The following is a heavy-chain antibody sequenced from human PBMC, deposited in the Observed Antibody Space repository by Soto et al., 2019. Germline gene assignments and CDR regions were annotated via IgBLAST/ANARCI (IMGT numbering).Heavy chain of an antibody. D-gene: IGHD3-3*01. CDR2: IWYDGSNK. CDR3: ARRSGYFYGMEV. V-gene: IGHV3-33*01. CDR1: GFTFSSYG. J-gene: IGHJ6*02. Sequence: GGSLRLSCAASGFTFSSYGMHWVRQAPGKGLEWVAVIWYDGSNKYYADSVKGRFTISRDNSKNTLYLQMNSLRAEDTAVYYCARRSGYFYGMEVWGQGTTVTVSS.